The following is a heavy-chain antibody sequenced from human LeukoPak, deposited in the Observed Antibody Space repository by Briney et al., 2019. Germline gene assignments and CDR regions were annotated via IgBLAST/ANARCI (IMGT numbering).Heavy chain of an antibody. CDR1: GFTSGSYA. CDR2: ISYDGSNK. Sequence: GGSLRLSCAASGFTSGSYAMHWVRQAPGKGLEGVAVISYDGSNKYYADSVKGRFTISRDNSKNTLSLQMSSLRAEDTAVYYCARDLGYCSGTSCFDAFDVWGQGTMVTVS. J-gene: IGHJ3*01. CDR3: ARDLGYCSGTSCFDAFDV. D-gene: IGHD2-2*01. V-gene: IGHV3-30-3*01.